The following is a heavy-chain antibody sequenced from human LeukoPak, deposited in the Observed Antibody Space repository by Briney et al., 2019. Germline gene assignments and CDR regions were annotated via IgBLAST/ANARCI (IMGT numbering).Heavy chain of an antibody. Sequence: GGSLRLSCAASGFTFSSYWIGWVRQMPGKGLEWMGIIYPGDSDTRYSPSFQGQVTISADKSISTAYLQWSSLKASDTAMYYCARPYQGAVAGHDAFDIWGQGTMVTVSS. CDR3: ARPYQGAVAGHDAFDI. D-gene: IGHD6-19*01. CDR2: IYPGDSDT. J-gene: IGHJ3*02. CDR1: GFTFSSYW. V-gene: IGHV5-51*01.